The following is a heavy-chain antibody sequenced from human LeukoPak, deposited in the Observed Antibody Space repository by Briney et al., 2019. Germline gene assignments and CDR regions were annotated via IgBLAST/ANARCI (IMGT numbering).Heavy chain of an antibody. V-gene: IGHV1-69*01. CDR1: VGTFSSYA. CDR3: ARIVSGSYGACDI. J-gene: IGHJ3*02. D-gene: IGHD1-26*01. CDR2: IIPIFGTA. Sequence: SVKVSCKASVGTFSSYAISWVRQAPGQGLEWMGGIIPIFGTANYAQKFQGRVTITADESTSTTYMELSSLRSEDTAVYYCARIVSGSYGACDICGQGTMVTVSS.